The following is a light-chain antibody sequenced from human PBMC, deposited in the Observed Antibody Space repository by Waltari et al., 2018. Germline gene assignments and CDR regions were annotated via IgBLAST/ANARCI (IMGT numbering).Light chain of an antibody. CDR2: AAS. J-gene: IGKJ1*01. CDR3: LQDYLYPWT. V-gene: IGKV1-6*01. CDR1: QDIRDD. Sequence: AIQMTQPPSSLPASVGDSVTITCRASQDIRDDLGWYQQKPGKAPNLLIYAASTCQSGVPSRFSGSGSGTDFTLTINSLQPEDFATYYCLQDYLYPWTFGQGTKVEI.